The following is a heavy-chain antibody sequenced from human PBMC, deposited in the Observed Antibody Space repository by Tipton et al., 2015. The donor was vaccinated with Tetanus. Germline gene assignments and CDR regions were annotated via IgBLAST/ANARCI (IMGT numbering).Heavy chain of an antibody. Sequence: TLSLTCSVSGGSISSGGYFWNWIRQHPGKGPEWIGYIYYSGDTFYNPSLKSRVTMSVDTSKNQFSLRLTSVTAADTAVYYCARGLPRESFYLDHWGQGKQVTVSS. J-gene: IGHJ4*02. CDR2: IYYSGDT. V-gene: IGHV4-31*03. CDR3: ARGLPRESFYLDH. D-gene: IGHD3-3*01. CDR1: GGSISSGGYF.